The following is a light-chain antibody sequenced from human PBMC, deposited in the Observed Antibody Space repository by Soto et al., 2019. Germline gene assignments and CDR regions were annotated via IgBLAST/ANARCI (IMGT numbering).Light chain of an antibody. Sequence: EIVMTQSPATLSVSPGERATLSCRASQSVSSTLAWYQQKPGQAPRLLIYGASNRATGIPARFSGSGSGTEFSLTISSLQSEDFAVYYCQQYDNWTRTFGQGTKV. CDR3: QQYDNWTRT. V-gene: IGKV3-15*01. J-gene: IGKJ1*01. CDR1: QSVSST. CDR2: GAS.